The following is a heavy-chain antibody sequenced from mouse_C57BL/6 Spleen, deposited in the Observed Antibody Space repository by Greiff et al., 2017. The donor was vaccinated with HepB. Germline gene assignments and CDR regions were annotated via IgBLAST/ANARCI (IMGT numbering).Heavy chain of an antibody. Sequence: QVQLKQPGAELVKPGASVKLSCKASGYTFTSYWMQWVKQRPGQGLEWIGEIDPSDSYTNYNQKFKGKATLTVDTSSSTAYMQLSSLTSEDSAVYYSARSDYGSSYDYFDYWGQGTTLTVSS. J-gene: IGHJ2*01. CDR1: GYTFTSYW. CDR2: IDPSDSYT. CDR3: ARSDYGSSYDYFDY. V-gene: IGHV1-50*01. D-gene: IGHD1-1*01.